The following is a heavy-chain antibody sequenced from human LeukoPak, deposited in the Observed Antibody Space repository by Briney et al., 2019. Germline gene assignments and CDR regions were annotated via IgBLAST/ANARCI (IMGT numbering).Heavy chain of an antibody. J-gene: IGHJ4*02. CDR3: AAYGDHIGYFDY. CDR1: GGSISSYY. CDR2: NYYSGST. Sequence: SATLSLTCTVSGGSISSYYWSWIRQPPGKGLEWIGYNYYSGSTNYNPSLNSRVIISVDTSKNQFSLKLNSVTAADTAVYYCAAYGDHIGYFDYWGQGTLVTVSS. V-gene: IGHV4-59*01. D-gene: IGHD4-17*01.